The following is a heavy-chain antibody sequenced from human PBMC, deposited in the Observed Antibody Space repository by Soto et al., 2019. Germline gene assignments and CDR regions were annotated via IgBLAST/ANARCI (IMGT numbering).Heavy chain of an antibody. D-gene: IGHD3-10*01. Sequence: PSQTLSLTCAISGDSVSSNSAAWNWIRQSPSRGLEWLGRTYYRSKWYNDYAVSVKSRITINPDTSKNQLSLQLNSVTPEDTAVYYCARGYYGSGSYYGSGYYYGMDVWGQGTTVTVSS. V-gene: IGHV6-1*01. CDR3: ARGYYGSGSYYGSGYYYGMDV. J-gene: IGHJ6*02. CDR2: TYYRSKWYN. CDR1: GDSVSSNSAA.